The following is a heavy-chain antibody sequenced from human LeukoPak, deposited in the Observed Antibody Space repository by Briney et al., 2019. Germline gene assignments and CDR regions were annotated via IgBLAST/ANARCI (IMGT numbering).Heavy chain of an antibody. CDR3: AKDLLEHGGKGY. V-gene: IGHV3-23*01. Sequence: GGSLRLSCAASGFTFSSYGMSWVRQAPGKGLEWVSAISGSGGSTYYADSVKGRFTISRDNSKNTLYLQMNSLRAEDTAVYYCAKDLLEHGGKGYWGQGTLVTVSS. D-gene: IGHD4-23*01. CDR1: GFTFSSYG. J-gene: IGHJ4*02. CDR2: ISGSGGST.